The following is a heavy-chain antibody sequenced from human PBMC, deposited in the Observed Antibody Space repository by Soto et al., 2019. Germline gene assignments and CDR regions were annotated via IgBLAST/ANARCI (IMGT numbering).Heavy chain of an antibody. D-gene: IGHD4-17*01. CDR1: GGSISSGGYY. CDR2: IYYSGST. J-gene: IGHJ4*02. V-gene: IGHV4-31*03. Sequence: SETLSLTCTVSGGSISSGGYYWSWIRQHPGKGLEWIGYIYYSGSTYYNPSLKGRVTISVDTSKNQFSLKLSSVTAADTAVYYCARDSDYGGNSTPFDYWGQGTLVTVSS. CDR3: ARDSDYGGNSTPFDY.